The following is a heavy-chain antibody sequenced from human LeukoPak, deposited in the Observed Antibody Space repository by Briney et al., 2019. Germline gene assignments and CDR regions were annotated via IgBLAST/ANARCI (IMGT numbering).Heavy chain of an antibody. J-gene: IGHJ4*02. CDR1: GGTFSSYD. CDR2: MNPNSGNT. CDR3: ARGTPYCSSASCYNY. D-gene: IGHD2-2*02. V-gene: IGHV1-8*02. Sequence: ASVKVSCKASGGTFSSYDINWVRQATGQGLEWMGWMNPNSGNTGYAQNFQGRVTMTRDTSITTAYMELSGLRSDDTAVYYCARGTPYCSSASCYNYWGQGTLVTVSS.